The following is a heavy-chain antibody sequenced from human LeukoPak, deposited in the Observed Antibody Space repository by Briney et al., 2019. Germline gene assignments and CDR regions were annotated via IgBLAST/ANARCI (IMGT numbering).Heavy chain of an antibody. Sequence: ASVKVSCKASGYTFTGYYMHWVRQAPGQGLEWMGWINPNSGGTNYAQKFQGRVTMTRDTSISTAYMELSRLRSDDTAVYYCAGGGFVGVTTAYYYMDVWGKGTTVTVS. CDR3: AGGGFVGVTTAYYYMDV. CDR2: INPNSGGT. CDR1: GYTFTGYY. D-gene: IGHD4-17*01. J-gene: IGHJ6*03. V-gene: IGHV1-2*02.